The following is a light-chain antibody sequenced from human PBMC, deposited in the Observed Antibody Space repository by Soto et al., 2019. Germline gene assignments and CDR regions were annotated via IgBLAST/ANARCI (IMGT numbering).Light chain of an antibody. Sequence: EILLTQSPGTLSLSPGERATLSCRASQIVRSNFVAWYQHKAGKPPSLLIYGASNRAIGIPDRFSGSGSGTDFTLTISRLAPDDCAVYFCHQYGTSKTFGQGTKVEMK. V-gene: IGKV3-20*01. J-gene: IGKJ1*01. CDR2: GAS. CDR1: QIVRSNF. CDR3: HQYGTSKT.